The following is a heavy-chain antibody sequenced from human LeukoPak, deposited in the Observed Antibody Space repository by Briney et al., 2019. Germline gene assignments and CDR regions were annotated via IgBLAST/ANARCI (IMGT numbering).Heavy chain of an antibody. D-gene: IGHD2-15*01. J-gene: IGHJ2*01. Sequence: AGSLRLSCAASGFRFSTYSMTWVRQAPGKGLEWVSCISGGGTGTYYADSVKGRFIISRDNSKHILSLQMTSLSVEDTAVDHCAKRAYGSGRAYYLDLWGRGTVVTVSS. CDR1: GFRFSTYS. CDR3: AKRAYGSGRAYYLDL. CDR2: ISGGGTGT. V-gene: IGHV3-23*01.